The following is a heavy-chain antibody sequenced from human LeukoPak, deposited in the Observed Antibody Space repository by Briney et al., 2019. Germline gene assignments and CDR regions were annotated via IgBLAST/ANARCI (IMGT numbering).Heavy chain of an antibody. V-gene: IGHV3-30*04. D-gene: IGHD2/OR15-2a*01. CDR2: ISYDGSNK. J-gene: IGHJ3*02. Sequence: GGSLRLSCAASGFTFSSYAMHWVLQAPGKGLEWVAVISYDGSNKYYADSVKGRFTISRDNSKNTLYLQMNSLRAEDTAVYYCAREKNWAFDIWGQGTMVTVSS. CDR3: AREKNWAFDI. CDR1: GFTFSSYA.